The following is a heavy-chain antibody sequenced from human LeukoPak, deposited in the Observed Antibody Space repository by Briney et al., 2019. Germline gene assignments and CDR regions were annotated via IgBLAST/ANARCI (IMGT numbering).Heavy chain of an antibody. CDR3: GALRCYDRHYYFS. CDR2: INPNSGGT. Sequence: ASMKVSCAVYGGSFTGYYLSWMRQAPGQGLEWMGCINPNSGGTDYAQKFQGRVTMTRDTSISTAYMVLSRLTSDDTAVYYCGALRCYDRHYYFSWGQGTLVAVSS. J-gene: IGHJ4*02. CDR1: GGSFTGYY. D-gene: IGHD3-10*01. V-gene: IGHV1-2*02.